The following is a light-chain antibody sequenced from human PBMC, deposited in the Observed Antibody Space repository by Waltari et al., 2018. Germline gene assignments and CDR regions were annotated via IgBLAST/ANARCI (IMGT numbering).Light chain of an antibody. CDR1: KLGSRY. Sequence: SYELTQPHSVSVSPGQTVTITCPGDKLGSRYTCWYQQRAGQSPIMVIFQDKKRPTGIPERFSGSNSGNTAALTISGAQSMDEADYYCQTWVNGTVIFGGGTKVTVL. V-gene: IGLV3-1*01. CDR2: QDK. J-gene: IGLJ2*01. CDR3: QTWVNGTVI.